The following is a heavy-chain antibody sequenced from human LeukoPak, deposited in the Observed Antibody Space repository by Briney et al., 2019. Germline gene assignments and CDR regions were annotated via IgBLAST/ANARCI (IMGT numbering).Heavy chain of an antibody. CDR1: GFTFSSYA. CDR3: AKDSTPTPYDFWSGTYDAFDI. CDR2: ISGSGGST. J-gene: IGHJ3*02. V-gene: IGHV3-23*01. Sequence: PGGSLRLSCAASGFTFSSYAMSWVRQAPGKGLEWVSAISGSGGSTYYADSVKGRFTISRDNSKNSLYLQMNSLRAEDTAVYYCAKDSTPTPYDFWSGTYDAFDIWGQGTMVTVSS. D-gene: IGHD3-3*01.